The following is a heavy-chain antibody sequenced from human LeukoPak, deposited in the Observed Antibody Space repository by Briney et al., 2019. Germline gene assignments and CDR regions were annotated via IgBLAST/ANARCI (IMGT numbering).Heavy chain of an antibody. CDR3: SEGYFEPFAH. V-gene: IGHV4-59*02. CDR2: LSYTGKT. Sequence: PSETLSLTCAVSGASVSNSHWNWIRQFPGKGLEWIGCLSYTGKTDYNPSLSSRVTISLGTSNNQVSLKLKSVTAADTAVYYCSEGYFEPFAHWGPRTLVTVSS. J-gene: IGHJ4*02. CDR1: GASVSNSH. D-gene: IGHD2/OR15-2a*01.